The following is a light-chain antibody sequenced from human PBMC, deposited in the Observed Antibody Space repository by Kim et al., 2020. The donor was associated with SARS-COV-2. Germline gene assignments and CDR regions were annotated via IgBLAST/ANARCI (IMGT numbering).Light chain of an antibody. CDR3: QQYDNVPYT. CDR2: DSS. CDR1: HDIYNH. J-gene: IGKJ2*01. V-gene: IGKV1-33*01. Sequence: DIQMTQSPSSLSASVRDRVTITCRASHDIYNHLNWFQQKPGKAPKLLIYDSSNLETGVPSRFSGSGSGTDFTFTISSLQPEDIGTYYCQQYDNVPYTFGQGTKLEI.